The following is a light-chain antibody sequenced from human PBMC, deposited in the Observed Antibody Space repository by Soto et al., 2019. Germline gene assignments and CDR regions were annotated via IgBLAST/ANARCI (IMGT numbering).Light chain of an antibody. CDR1: QDISNH. CDR2: AAS. Sequence: DIPVTQSPSSLSASIGDIITITCRASQDISNHLAWIQLKPGKAPKPLITAASNLQSGVPSRFSGSGSGTDFTLTISGLQPEDFTTYYGQQYKIFPRPFGGWTQVEIK. CDR3: QQYKIFPRP. V-gene: IGKV1-16*01. J-gene: IGKJ4*01.